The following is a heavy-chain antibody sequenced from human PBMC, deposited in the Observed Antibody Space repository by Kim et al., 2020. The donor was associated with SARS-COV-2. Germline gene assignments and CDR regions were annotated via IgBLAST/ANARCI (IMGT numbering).Heavy chain of an antibody. V-gene: IGHV4-34*01. J-gene: IGHJ6*02. D-gene: IGHD2-21*01. CDR2: INHSGST. CDR3: ASFLEMHNNYGMDV. CDR1: GGSFSGYY. Sequence: SETLSLTCAVYGGSFSGYYWSWIRQPPGKGLEWIGEINHSGSTNYNPSLKSRVTISVDTSKNQFSLKLSSVTAADTAVYYCASFLEMHNNYGMDVWGQGTTVTVSS.